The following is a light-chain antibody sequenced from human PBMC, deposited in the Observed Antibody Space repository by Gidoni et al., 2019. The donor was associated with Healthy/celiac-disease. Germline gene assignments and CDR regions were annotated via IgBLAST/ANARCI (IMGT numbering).Light chain of an antibody. CDR3: QQYTSYPT. J-gene: IGKJ4*01. CDR1: QSISSR. CDR2: DAC. V-gene: IGKV1-5*01. Sequence: RVTESPSTLSASVGDRVTITCRASQSISSRLLWYQQAPGKAPQLLIYDACSLESRVPSRFSGSGSGTEFTLTISSLQHDDFASYYCQQYTSYPTFGGGTKVEIK.